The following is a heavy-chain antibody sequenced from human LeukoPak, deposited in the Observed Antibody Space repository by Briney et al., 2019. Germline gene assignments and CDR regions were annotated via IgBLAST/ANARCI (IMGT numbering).Heavy chain of an antibody. CDR2: IYYSGST. J-gene: IGHJ3*02. CDR3: ARDSSSYSPDAFGI. Sequence: SETLSLTCTVSGVSISSSSYYWGWIRPPPGKGLEWIGSIYYSGSTYNHPSLKSRVTISVGTSKNQFSLKLSSVTAADTAVYYCARDSSSYSPDAFGIWGQGTMVTVSS. CDR1: GVSISSSSYY. V-gene: IGHV4-39*01. D-gene: IGHD6-13*01.